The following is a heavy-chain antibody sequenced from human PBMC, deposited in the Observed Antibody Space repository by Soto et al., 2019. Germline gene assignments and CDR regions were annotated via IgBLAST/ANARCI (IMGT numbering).Heavy chain of an antibody. J-gene: IGHJ5*02. CDR3: ARNRGGSYCVPFDP. D-gene: IGHD1-26*01. CDR2: ISYEGVSK. Sequence: QEQLVQSGGGVVQPGGSLRLSCVGSGFMFRHFGMHWVRQAPGKPLEWVAFISYEGVSKYYGDSLKDRFNISRDNSQNTLYLQMNNLRPADTAFYFCARNRGGSYCVPFDPWGQGSLVTVSS. V-gene: IGHV3-30*03. CDR1: GFMFRHFG.